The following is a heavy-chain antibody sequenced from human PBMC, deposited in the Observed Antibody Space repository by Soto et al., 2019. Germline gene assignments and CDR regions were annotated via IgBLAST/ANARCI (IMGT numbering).Heavy chain of an antibody. D-gene: IGHD3-22*01. CDR2: LSGSGGST. CDR1: GFTFSNYA. Sequence: GGSLRLSCAASGFTFSNYAMSWVRQAPGKGLEWVAALSGSGGSTYYADSVKGRFTISRDNSKSTLFLQMNSLGAEDTAVYYWAKDLLAYYYDSSGYYPNFDSWGQGTLVTVSS. V-gene: IGHV3-23*01. CDR3: AKDLLAYYYDSSGYYPNFDS. J-gene: IGHJ4*02.